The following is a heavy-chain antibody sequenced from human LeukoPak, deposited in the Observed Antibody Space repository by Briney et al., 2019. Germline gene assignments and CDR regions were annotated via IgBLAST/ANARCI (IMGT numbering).Heavy chain of an antibody. V-gene: IGHV3-23*01. CDR2: SSGSGGST. CDR1: GFTFSSYA. Sequence: GGSLRLSCAASGFTFSSYAMSWVRQAPGKGLEWVSASSGSGGSTYYADSVKGRFAISRDNSKNTLYLQMNSLSAEDTAVYYCPKDRVKHIVVVTAMTYWGQGTLVTVSS. CDR3: PKDRVKHIVVVTAMTY. J-gene: IGHJ4*02. D-gene: IGHD2-21*02.